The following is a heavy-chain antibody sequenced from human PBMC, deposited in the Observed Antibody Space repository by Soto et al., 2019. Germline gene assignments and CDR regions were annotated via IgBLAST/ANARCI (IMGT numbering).Heavy chain of an antibody. CDR3: ARDPYYYDSSGYYPFY. J-gene: IGHJ4*02. Sequence: GGSLRLSCAASGFTVSSNYMSWVRQAPGKGLEWVSVIYSGGSTYYADSVKGRFTISRDNSKNTLYLQMNSLRAEDTAVYYCARDPYYYDSSGYYPFYWGQGTLVTVSS. CDR2: IYSGGST. V-gene: IGHV3-53*01. D-gene: IGHD3-22*01. CDR1: GFTVSSNY.